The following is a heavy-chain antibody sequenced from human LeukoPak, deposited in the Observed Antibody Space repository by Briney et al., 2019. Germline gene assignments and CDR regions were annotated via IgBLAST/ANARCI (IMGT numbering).Heavy chain of an antibody. Sequence: SETLSLTCTVSGGSISSSSYYWGWIRQPPGKGLEWIGSIYYSGSTYYNPSLKSRVTISVDTSKNQFSLKLSSVTAADTAVYYCARKRGGGRAFDIWGQGTMVTVSS. CDR1: GGSISSSSYY. D-gene: IGHD3-16*01. CDR3: ARKRGGGRAFDI. J-gene: IGHJ3*02. CDR2: IYYSGST. V-gene: IGHV4-39*01.